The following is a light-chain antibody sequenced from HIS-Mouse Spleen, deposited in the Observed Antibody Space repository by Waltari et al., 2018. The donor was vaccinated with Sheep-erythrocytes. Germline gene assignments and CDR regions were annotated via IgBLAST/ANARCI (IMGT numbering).Light chain of an antibody. Sequence: QSALTQPASVSGSPGQSITISCTGTSSDVGSYNLVSWDQQHPGKAPNLMIYEGSKRPSGVSNRFSGSKSGNTASLTISGLQAEDEADYYCCSYAGSSTPWVFGGGTKLTVL. J-gene: IGLJ3*02. CDR3: CSYAGSSTPWV. V-gene: IGLV2-23*01. CDR1: SSDVGSYNL. CDR2: EGS.